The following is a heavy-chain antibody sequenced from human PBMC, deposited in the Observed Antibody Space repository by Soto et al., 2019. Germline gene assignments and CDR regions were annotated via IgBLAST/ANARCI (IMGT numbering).Heavy chain of an antibody. CDR2: LYHSGNT. CDR3: ARAGDDSSWSSMDV. CDR1: GDSMTSSSYY. J-gene: IGHJ6*02. D-gene: IGHD6-13*01. V-gene: IGHV4-39*07. Sequence: SETLSLTCTVSGDSMTSSSYYWGLIRQPPGKGLEWIGGLYHSGNTYYNPSLKSRVSISVDTSKNQFSLRLSSVTATDTAVYYCARAGDDSSWSSMDVWGQGTTVTVSS.